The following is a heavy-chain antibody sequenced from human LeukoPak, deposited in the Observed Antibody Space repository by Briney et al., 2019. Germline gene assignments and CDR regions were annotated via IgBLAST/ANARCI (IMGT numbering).Heavy chain of an antibody. CDR2: FSRGGNPK. CDR1: GFTFSNYE. CDR3: ASNTGYSYGYFDY. V-gene: IGHV3-48*03. J-gene: IGHJ4*02. Sequence: GGSLRLSCAASGFTFSNYEMNWVRQAPGKGLEWVPYFSRGGNPKYYSHSVEGRYTVSRDNAKNSLYLQMNSLRAEDAAVYYCASNTGYSYGYFDYWGEGTLVTVSS. D-gene: IGHD5-18*01.